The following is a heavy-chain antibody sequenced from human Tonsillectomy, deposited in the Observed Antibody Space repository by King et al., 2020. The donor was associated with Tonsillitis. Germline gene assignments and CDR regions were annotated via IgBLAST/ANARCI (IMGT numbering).Heavy chain of an antibody. J-gene: IGHJ6*02. Sequence: QLGQSGAEVKKPGASVKVSCKASGYTFTGYYRHWVRQAPGQGLEWMGWINPNRGGTNYAQKFRGRVTMTRDTSISTAYMELSRLRSYDTAVYYCARAGPVTTMAYYYGMDVWGQGNTVTVSS. CDR1: GYTFTGYY. CDR3: ARAGPVTTMAYYYGMDV. D-gene: IGHD4-17*01. V-gene: IGHV1-2*02. CDR2: INPNRGGT.